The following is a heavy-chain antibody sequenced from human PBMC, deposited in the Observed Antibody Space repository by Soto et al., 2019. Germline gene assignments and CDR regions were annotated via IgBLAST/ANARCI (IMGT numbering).Heavy chain of an antibody. V-gene: IGHV2-5*02. J-gene: IGHJ3*02. CDR3: AHVSITTTEGGAFDI. Sequence: QITLKESGPTLVKPTQTLTLTCTFSGFSLSTSGVGVVWIRQPPGKALEWLALISWDDDKRYSPSLRSRLTITKDTSKIQVVLTMTNMDPVDTATYYCAHVSITTTEGGAFDIWGQGTMVTVSS. CDR2: ISWDDDK. CDR1: GFSLSTSGVG. D-gene: IGHD1-1*01.